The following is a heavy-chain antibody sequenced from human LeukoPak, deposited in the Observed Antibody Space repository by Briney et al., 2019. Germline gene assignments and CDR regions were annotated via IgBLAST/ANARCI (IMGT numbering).Heavy chain of an antibody. D-gene: IGHD5-12*01. Sequence: GGSLRLSCSASGFTFSTYPMHWVRQAPGKGLEYVSVISSNGGSTYYADSVKGRFTISRDNSKNTLYLQMSSLRAEDTAVYYCVHGGRGYSGYGAFDIWGQGQWSPSLQ. J-gene: IGHJ3*02. CDR2: ISSNGGST. CDR3: VHGGRGYSGYGAFDI. CDR1: GFTFSTYP. V-gene: IGHV3-64D*06.